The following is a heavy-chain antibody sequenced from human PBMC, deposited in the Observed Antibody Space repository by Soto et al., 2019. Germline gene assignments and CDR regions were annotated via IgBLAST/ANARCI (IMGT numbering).Heavy chain of an antibody. J-gene: IGHJ3*02. CDR1: GFTVSSNY. V-gene: IGHV3-53*01. CDR2: IYSGGST. Sequence: GGSLRLSCAASGFTVSSNYMSWVRQAPGKGLEWVSVIYSGGSTYYADSVKGRFTISRDNSKNTLYLQMNSLRAEDTAVYYCAREGLWSRYPYAFDIWGQGTMVTVSS. D-gene: IGHD3-3*01. CDR3: AREGLWSRYPYAFDI.